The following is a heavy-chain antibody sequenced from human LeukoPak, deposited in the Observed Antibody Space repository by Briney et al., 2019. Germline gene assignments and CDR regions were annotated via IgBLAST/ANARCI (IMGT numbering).Heavy chain of an antibody. CDR2: INQDGSTK. CDR1: GFTFTDYY. D-gene: IGHD1-14*01. V-gene: IGHV3-7*01. CDR3: ARSLWPEDS. Sequence: GGSLRLSCAASGFTFTDYYISWVRQAPGKGLEWMASINQDGSTKIYIDSVKGRFTISRDNAKKSVYPQMDSLTAEDTAVYYCARSLWPEDSWGQGTQVTVSS. J-gene: IGHJ4*02.